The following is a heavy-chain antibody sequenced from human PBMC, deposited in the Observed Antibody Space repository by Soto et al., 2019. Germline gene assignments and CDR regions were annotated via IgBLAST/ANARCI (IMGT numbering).Heavy chain of an antibody. D-gene: IGHD6-13*01. CDR3: ARIESIARNWFDP. CDR1: GFSFTNYW. V-gene: IGHV5-10-1*01. Sequence: GESLKISCKGSGFSFTNYWISWVRQMLGKGLEWMGNIDPVDSYANYSPSFQGHVTFSVDTSISTAYLQWSSLKASDTAMYFCARIESIARNWFDPWGQGTLVTVSS. J-gene: IGHJ5*02. CDR2: IDPVDSYA.